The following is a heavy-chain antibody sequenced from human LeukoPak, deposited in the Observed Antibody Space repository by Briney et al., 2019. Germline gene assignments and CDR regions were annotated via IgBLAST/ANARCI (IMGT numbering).Heavy chain of an antibody. CDR1: GFTSSSYG. J-gene: IGHJ4*02. D-gene: IGHD3-10*01. CDR3: ANADIAWFGESYPPFDY. Sequence: GGSLRLPCAASGFTSSSYGMHWVRQAPGKGLEWVAVISYDGSNKYYADSVKGRFTISRDNSKNTLYLQMNSLRAEDTAVYYCANADIAWFGESYPPFDYWGQRTLVTVSS. V-gene: IGHV3-30*18. CDR2: ISYDGSNK.